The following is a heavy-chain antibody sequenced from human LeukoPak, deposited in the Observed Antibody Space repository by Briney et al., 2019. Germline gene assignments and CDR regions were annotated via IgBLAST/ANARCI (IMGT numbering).Heavy chain of an antibody. CDR3: AREGRQPHYYYGMDV. CDR1: SGSISSGDYY. V-gene: IGHV4-30-4*01. CDR2: IYYSGST. J-gene: IGHJ6*02. Sequence: SQTLSLTCTVSSGSISSGDYYWSWIRQPPGKGLEWIGYIYYSGSTYYNPSLKSRVTISVDTSKNQFSLKLSSVTAADTAVYYCAREGRQPHYYYGMDVWGQGTTVTVSS. D-gene: IGHD2-2*01.